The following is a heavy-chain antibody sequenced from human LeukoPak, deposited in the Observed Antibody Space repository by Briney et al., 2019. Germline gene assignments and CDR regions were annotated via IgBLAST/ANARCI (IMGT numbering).Heavy chain of an antibody. V-gene: IGHV3-30*04. CDR3: ARDRPRSFWREGFDH. Sequence: PGRSLRLSCAASGFIFSDYSFHWVRQAPGNGLEWVAVISDDGRIEFYADSVKGRFTISRDNSENTLYLHMNSLRAEDTAVYYCARDRPRSFWREGFDHWGQGTLVTVSS. J-gene: IGHJ4*02. CDR1: GFIFSDYS. CDR2: ISDDGRIE. D-gene: IGHD2/OR15-2a*01.